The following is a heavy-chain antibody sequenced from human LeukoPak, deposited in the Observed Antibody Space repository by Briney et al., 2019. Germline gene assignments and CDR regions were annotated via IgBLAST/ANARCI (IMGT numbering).Heavy chain of an antibody. J-gene: IGHJ4*02. CDR2: IYYSGST. V-gene: IGHV4-59*01. CDR3: ARDRGYSYGFDFDY. CDR1: GGPISSYY. D-gene: IGHD5-18*01. Sequence: SETLSLTCTVSGGPISSYYWSWIRQPPGKGLERIGYIYYSGSTNYNPSLKSRVTISVDTSKNQFSLKLSSVTAADTAVYYCARDRGYSYGFDFDYWGQRTLVTVSS.